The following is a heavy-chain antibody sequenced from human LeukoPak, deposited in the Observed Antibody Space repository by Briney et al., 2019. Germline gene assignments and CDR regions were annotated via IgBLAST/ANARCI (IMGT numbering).Heavy chain of an antibody. D-gene: IGHD5-12*01. V-gene: IGHV3-48*01. CDR1: EFTFSAYA. Sequence: GGSLRLSCATSEFTFSAYAMNWVRQAPGKGLEWVGYISPTGSTMFYAGSVKGRFTISRDNSKNTLYLQMNSLRAEDTAVYYCARASGYGFDYWGQGTLVTVSS. CDR3: ARASGYGFDY. CDR2: ISPTGSTM. J-gene: IGHJ4*02.